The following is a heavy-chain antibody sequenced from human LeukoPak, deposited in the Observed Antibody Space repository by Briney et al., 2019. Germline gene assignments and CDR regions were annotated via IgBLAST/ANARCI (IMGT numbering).Heavy chain of an antibody. CDR2: IYYSGST. CDR3: ARHGSRAVAGYFDY. V-gene: IGHV4-59*08. J-gene: IGHJ4*02. CDR1: GGPISSYY. D-gene: IGHD6-19*01. Sequence: SVTLSLTCTVSGGPISSYYWSWMRQSPGKGLVGMGYIYYSGSTYYNPSLTSRVTISVDTSKNQFSLRLTSVTAADTAVYYCARHGSRAVAGYFDYWGQGTLVTVSS.